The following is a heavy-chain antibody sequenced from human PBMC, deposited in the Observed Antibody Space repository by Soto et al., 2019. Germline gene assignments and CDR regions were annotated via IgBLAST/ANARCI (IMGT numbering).Heavy chain of an antibody. D-gene: IGHD2-15*01. CDR3: ARDRLCRGGSCYFEWFDP. Sequence: QVQLVQSGAEVKKPGASVKVSCKGSGYTFTSYGISWVRQAPGQGLEWMGWISAYNGNTNYAQKLQGRVTMTTDTSTSTAYMELSSLRSDDTAVYYCARDRLCRGGSCYFEWFDPWGQGTLDTVSS. J-gene: IGHJ5*02. V-gene: IGHV1-18*01. CDR2: ISAYNGNT. CDR1: GYTFTSYG.